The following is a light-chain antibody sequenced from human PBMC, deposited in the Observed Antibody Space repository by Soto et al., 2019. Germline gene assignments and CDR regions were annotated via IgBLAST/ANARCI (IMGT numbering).Light chain of an antibody. J-gene: IGLJ2*01. V-gene: IGLV1-51*01. CDR3: GTWDSSLSAGV. Sequence: QSVLTQPPSVSAAPGQKVTISCSGSSSNIGNNYISWYQQLPGTAPKLLIYDNNKRPSGIPDRFSGSKSGTSATLGITGLQTGDAADYYCGTWDSSLSAGVFGGRTKLTVL. CDR1: SSNIGNNY. CDR2: DNN.